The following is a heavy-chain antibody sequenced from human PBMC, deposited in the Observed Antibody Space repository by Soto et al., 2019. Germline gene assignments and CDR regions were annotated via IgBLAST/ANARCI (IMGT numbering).Heavy chain of an antibody. V-gene: IGHV1-69*01. Sequence: QVQLVQSGAEVKKPGSSVKVSCKASGGTFSSYAISWVRQAPGQGLEWMGGIIPIFGTANYAEKFQGRVTITADESTSTAYMELSSLRSEDTAVYYCASTFRGSDDILTGYFYYFDYWGQGTLVTVSS. J-gene: IGHJ4*02. CDR3: ASTFRGSDDILTGYFYYFDY. CDR2: IIPIFGTA. D-gene: IGHD3-9*01. CDR1: GGTFSSYA.